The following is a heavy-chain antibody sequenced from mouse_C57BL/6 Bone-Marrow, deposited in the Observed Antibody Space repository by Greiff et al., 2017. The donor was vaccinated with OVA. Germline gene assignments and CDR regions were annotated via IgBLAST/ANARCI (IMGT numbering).Heavy chain of an antibody. CDR3: ARPLGY. J-gene: IGHJ2*01. CDR1: GYAFTNYL. D-gene: IGHD3-3*01. V-gene: IGHV1-54*01. CDR2: INPGSGGT. Sequence: QVQLKESGAELVRPGTSVKVSCKASGYAFTNYLIEWVKQRPGQGLEWIGVINPGSGGTNYNEKFKGKATLTVDTSSSTAYMQLSSLTSEDSAVYYCARPLGYWGQGTTLTVSS.